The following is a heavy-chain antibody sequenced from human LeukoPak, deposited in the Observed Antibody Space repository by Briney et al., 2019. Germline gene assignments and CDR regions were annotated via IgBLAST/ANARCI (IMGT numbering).Heavy chain of an antibody. J-gene: IGHJ3*02. CDR1: GFTFSSYA. V-gene: IGHV3-23*01. Sequence: QPGGSLSLSCAASGFTFSSYAMSWVRQAPGKGLEWVSAICGSGGSTYYADSVKRRFTISRDNSKNTLYLQMNSLRAEDTAVYYCAKDPGSGYDIWTGYYTFDIWGQGTMVTVSS. D-gene: IGHD3-9*01. CDR2: ICGSGGST. CDR3: AKDPGSGYDIWTGYYTFDI.